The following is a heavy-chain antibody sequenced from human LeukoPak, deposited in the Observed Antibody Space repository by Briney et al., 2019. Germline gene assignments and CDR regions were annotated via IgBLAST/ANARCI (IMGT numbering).Heavy chain of an antibody. V-gene: IGHV3-48*03. J-gene: IGHJ4*02. D-gene: IGHD6-19*01. CDR1: GFMFSSFE. CDR2: ISSGASTM. CDR3: ALLAVASDFDY. Sequence: GGSLRLSCAAYGFMFSSFEMYWVRQAPGKGLEWVSYISSGASTMYYADSVKGRFTISRDNARNSLFLQMNSLRAEDTAVYYCALLAVASDFDYWGQGTLVTVSS.